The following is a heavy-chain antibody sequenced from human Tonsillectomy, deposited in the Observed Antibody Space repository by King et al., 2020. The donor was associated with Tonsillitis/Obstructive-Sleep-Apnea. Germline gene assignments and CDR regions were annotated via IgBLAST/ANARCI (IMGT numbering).Heavy chain of an antibody. V-gene: IGHV3-30*01. J-gene: IGHJ6*03. CDR3: ARTGSWYAYYHSYMDV. D-gene: IGHD6-13*01. CDR1: GFPFSTYA. Sequence: VQLVXSGGGVVQPGRSLRLSCAASGFPFSTYAMHWVRQAPGKGLEWVAIISYDGTNKYYADSVKGRFTISRDNSKNALYLQMNSLTAEDTAVYYCARTGSWYAYYHSYMDVWGKGTTVTVSS. CDR2: ISYDGTNK.